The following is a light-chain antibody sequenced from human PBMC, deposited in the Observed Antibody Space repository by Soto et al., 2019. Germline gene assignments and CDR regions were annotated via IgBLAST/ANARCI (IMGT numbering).Light chain of an antibody. J-gene: IGLJ1*01. Sequence: QSVLTQPPSASGSPGQSVTISCTGTSSDIGAYIYVSWYQQHPGKAPKLMISEVSRRPSGVPERFSGSKSGNTASLTVSGLQADDEAHHYCSSYAGSNNSVFGTGTKVTVL. CDR2: EVS. V-gene: IGLV2-8*01. CDR1: SSDIGAYIY. CDR3: SSYAGSNNSV.